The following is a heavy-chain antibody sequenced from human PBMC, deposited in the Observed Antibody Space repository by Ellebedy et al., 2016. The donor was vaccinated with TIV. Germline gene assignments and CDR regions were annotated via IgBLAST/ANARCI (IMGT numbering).Heavy chain of an antibody. D-gene: IGHD3-10*01. Sequence: ASVKVSCKASGYTFTSYGISWVRQAPGQGLEWMGWISNYNGDTNYAQKLQGRVTMTTDTSTSTAYMELRSLSSDDTAVYYCATMVRGVDWYFDLWGRGTLVTVSS. CDR2: ISNYNGDT. CDR1: GYTFTSYG. V-gene: IGHV1-18*01. J-gene: IGHJ2*01. CDR3: ATMVRGVDWYFDL.